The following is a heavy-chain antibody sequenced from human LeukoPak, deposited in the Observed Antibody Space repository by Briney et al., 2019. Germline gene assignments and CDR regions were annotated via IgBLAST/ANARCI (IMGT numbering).Heavy chain of an antibody. CDR2: ISYDGSNK. Sequence: PGGSLRLSCAASGFTFSSYAMHWVRQAPGKGLEWVAVISYDGSNKYYADSVKGRFTISRDNSKNTLYLQMNSLRAEDTAVYYCARDQWWPTVGGMDVWGQGTTVTVSS. CDR3: ARDQWWPTVGGMDV. J-gene: IGHJ6*02. D-gene: IGHD2-15*01. CDR1: GFTFSSYA. V-gene: IGHV3-30-3*01.